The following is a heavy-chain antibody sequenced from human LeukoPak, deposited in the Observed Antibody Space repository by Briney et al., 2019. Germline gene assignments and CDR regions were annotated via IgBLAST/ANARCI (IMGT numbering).Heavy chain of an antibody. Sequence: GGSLRLSCAASGFTFSSYAMSWDGQGPGKGLEGVSAISGSGGSTYYEDSVKGRFTIARDNSKNTLYLQMTSLRAEDTAVYYCANILGGKRWLPPFDYWGQGTLVTVSS. D-gene: IGHD5-24*01. J-gene: IGHJ4*02. CDR1: GFTFSSYA. CDR3: ANILGGKRWLPPFDY. V-gene: IGHV3-23*01. CDR2: ISGSGGST.